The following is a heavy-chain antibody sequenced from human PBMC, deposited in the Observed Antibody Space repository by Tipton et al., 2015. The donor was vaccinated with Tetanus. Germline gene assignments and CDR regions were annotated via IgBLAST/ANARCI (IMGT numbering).Heavy chain of an antibody. CDR1: GFTFSSYS. V-gene: IGHV3-21*01. D-gene: IGHD4-17*01. J-gene: IGHJ4*02. Sequence: SLRLSCAASGFTFSSYSMNLVRQAPGKGLEWVSSISSSSSYIYYADSVKGRFTISRDNAKNSLYLQMNSLRAEDTAGYYCARGYGDYEPGYWGQGTLVTVSS. CDR2: ISSSSSYI. CDR3: ARGYGDYEPGY.